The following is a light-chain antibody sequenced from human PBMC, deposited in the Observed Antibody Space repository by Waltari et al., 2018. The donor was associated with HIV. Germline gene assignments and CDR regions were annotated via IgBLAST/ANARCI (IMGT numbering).Light chain of an antibody. Sequence: QSALTQPASVSGSPGQSITISCTGTSSDVGGSTYVSLYQHHPGKAPKLLIYEVSNRPSGVSNRFSGSKSGNTASLIISGLQAEDEADYYCSSYTSSSTLAVFGGGTKLTVL. J-gene: IGLJ2*01. V-gene: IGLV2-14*01. CDR2: EVS. CDR1: SSDVGGSTY. CDR3: SSYTSSSTLAV.